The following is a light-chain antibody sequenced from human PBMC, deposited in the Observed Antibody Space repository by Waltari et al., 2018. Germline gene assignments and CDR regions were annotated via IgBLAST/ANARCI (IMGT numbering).Light chain of an antibody. CDR3: QQYYDSPVT. Sequence: DIVMTQSPDSLTVSLGERATINCKSSQTVLYSDNNNYLGWYQQKPGQPPRLLISWASTRESVVPDRFSGGGSGTDFTLTISSLQAEDVAVYYCQQYYDSPVTFGQGTKLDLK. J-gene: IGKJ2*01. CDR1: QTVLYSDNNNY. V-gene: IGKV4-1*01. CDR2: WAS.